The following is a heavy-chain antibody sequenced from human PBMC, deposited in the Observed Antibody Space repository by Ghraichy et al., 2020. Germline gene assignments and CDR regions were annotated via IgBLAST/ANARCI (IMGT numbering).Heavy chain of an antibody. V-gene: IGHV4-59*02. CDR1: AGSVSDVY. D-gene: IGHD4-11*01. CDR3: AFRGSLTKRYYFDY. CDR2: IYHGGIS. J-gene: IGHJ4*01. Sequence: SETLSLTCTVSAGSVSDVYWSWIRQSPGKGLEWIGYIYHGGISNYNPSLKSRLTMSRDPSRNQISLQLSSVTAADTAIYYCAFRGSLTKRYYFDYWGQGTLVTVSS.